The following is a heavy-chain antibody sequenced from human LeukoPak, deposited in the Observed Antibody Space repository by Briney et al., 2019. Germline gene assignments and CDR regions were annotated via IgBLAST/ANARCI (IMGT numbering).Heavy chain of an antibody. V-gene: IGHV3-66*01. J-gene: IGHJ4*02. CDR1: GFTVGSNY. CDR3: ATASVVAGFDY. Sequence: GGSLRLSCAASGFTVGSNYMTWVRQAPGKGLEWVSIIYSGGSTYYADSVKGRFTISRDNSKNTLYLQMNSLRAEDTAVYHCATASVVAGFDYWGQGTLVTVSS. CDR2: IYSGGST. D-gene: IGHD6-19*01.